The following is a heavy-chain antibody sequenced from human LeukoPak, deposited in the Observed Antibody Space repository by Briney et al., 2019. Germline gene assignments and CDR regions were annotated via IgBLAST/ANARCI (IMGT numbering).Heavy chain of an antibody. CDR2: IIPILGIA. V-gene: IGHV1-69*02. CDR1: GGTFSSYT. D-gene: IGHD4-17*01. Sequence: SVKVSCKASGGTFSSYTISWVRQAPGQGLEWMGRIIPILGIANHAQKFQGRVTITADKSTSTAYMELSSLRSEDTAVYYCAGGLTVTNDYWAREPWSPSPQ. CDR3: AGGLTVTNDY. J-gene: IGHJ4*02.